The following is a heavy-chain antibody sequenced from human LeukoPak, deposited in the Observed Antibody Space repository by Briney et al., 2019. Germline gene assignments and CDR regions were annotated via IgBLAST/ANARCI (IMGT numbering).Heavy chain of an antibody. J-gene: IGHJ5*02. CDR1: GFTFSSYS. CDR2: ISSSSSYI. V-gene: IGHV3-21*01. CDR3: AREKIVGATSWFDP. Sequence: GGSLRLSCAASGFTFSSYSMNWVRQAPGKGLEWVSSISSSSSYIYYADSVKGRFTISRDNSKNTLYLQMNSLRAEDTAVYYCAREKIVGATSWFDPWGQGTLVTVSS. D-gene: IGHD1-26*01.